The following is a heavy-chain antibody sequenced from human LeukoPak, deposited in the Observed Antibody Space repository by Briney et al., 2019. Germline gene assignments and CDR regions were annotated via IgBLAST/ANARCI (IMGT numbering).Heavy chain of an antibody. CDR3: ARDFLEDVY. Sequence: PGGSLRLSCAASGFTFSNYNMNWVRQAPGKGLEWVSYISSSSTTIHYADSVRGRFTISRDNARNSLYLQMNSLRAEDTAMYYCARDFLEDVYWGQGTLVTVSS. J-gene: IGHJ4*02. V-gene: IGHV3-48*01. D-gene: IGHD3-3*01. CDR2: ISSSSTTI. CDR1: GFTFSNYN.